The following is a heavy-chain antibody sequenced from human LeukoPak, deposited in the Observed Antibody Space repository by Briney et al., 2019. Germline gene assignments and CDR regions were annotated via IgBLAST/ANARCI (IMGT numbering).Heavy chain of an antibody. J-gene: IGHJ4*02. D-gene: IGHD1-26*01. CDR3: ASGLVGATLFDY. Sequence: PGGSLRLSCAASGFTFSSYGMHWVRQAPGKGLEWVAFIRYDGSNKYYADSVKGRFTISRDNSKNTLYLQMNSLRAEDTAVYYCASGLVGATLFDYWGQGTLVTVSS. V-gene: IGHV3-30*02. CDR1: GFTFSSYG. CDR2: IRYDGSNK.